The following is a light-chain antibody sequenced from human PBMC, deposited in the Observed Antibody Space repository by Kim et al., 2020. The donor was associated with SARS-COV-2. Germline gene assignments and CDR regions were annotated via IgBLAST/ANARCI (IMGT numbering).Light chain of an antibody. CDR1: SSNIGSDY. CDR2: SNN. J-gene: IGLJ3*02. CDR3: AAWDDSLSGPV. Sequence: ELTQPPSASGTPGQRVTISCSGSSSNIGSDYVSWYQQLPGTAPKLLIYSNNRRPSGVPDRFSGSKSGTSASLAISGLRSEDEADYYCAAWDDSLSGPVFGGGTQLTVL. V-gene: IGLV1-47*02.